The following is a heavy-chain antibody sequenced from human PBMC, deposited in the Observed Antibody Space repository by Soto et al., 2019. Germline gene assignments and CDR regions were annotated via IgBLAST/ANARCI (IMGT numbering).Heavy chain of an antibody. CDR1: GYTFTSYG. V-gene: IGHV1-18*01. D-gene: IGHD6-13*01. CDR2: LSAYNGNT. J-gene: IGHJ6*02. CDR3: AAFWSSSWRGATGADYYYGMDV. Sequence: QVQLVQSGAEVKKPGASVKVSCKASGYTFTSYGISWVRQAPGQGLEWMGWLSAYNGNTNYAQKLQGRVTMTTDTSTSTAYMELRSLRSDDTAVYYCAAFWSSSWRGATGADYYYGMDVWGQGTTVTVSS.